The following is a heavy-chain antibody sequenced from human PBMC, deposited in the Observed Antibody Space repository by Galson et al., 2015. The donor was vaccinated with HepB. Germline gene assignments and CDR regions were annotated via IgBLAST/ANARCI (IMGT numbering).Heavy chain of an antibody. CDR3: AKGGCGGGSCYTALD. J-gene: IGHJ4*02. Sequence: SLRLSCAASGFTFSSYGMHWVRQAPGKRLEWVAFIRYDGSNQYFADSVKGRFTISRDNSKNTLYLQMNSLRPEDTAVYYCAKGGCGGGSCYTALDWGQGTLVTVSS. D-gene: IGHD2-15*01. V-gene: IGHV3-30*02. CDR1: GFTFSSYG. CDR2: IRYDGSNQ.